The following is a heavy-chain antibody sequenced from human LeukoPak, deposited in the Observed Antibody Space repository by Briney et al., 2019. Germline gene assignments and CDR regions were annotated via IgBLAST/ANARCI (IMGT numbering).Heavy chain of an antibody. D-gene: IGHD3-22*01. V-gene: IGHV3-48*03. CDR3: ARGKITMIVGPSDY. J-gene: IGHJ4*02. CDR2: ISSGGSTI. CDR1: GFTFSSYE. Sequence: GGSLRLSRAVSGFTFSSYEMNWVRQAPGKGLEWVSYISSGGSTIYYADSVKGRFTISRDNAKKSLYLQMNSLRAEDTAVYYCARGKITMIVGPSDYWGQGTLVTVSS.